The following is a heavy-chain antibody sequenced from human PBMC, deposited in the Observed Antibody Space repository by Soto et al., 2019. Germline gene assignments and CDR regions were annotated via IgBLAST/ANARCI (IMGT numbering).Heavy chain of an antibody. J-gene: IGHJ6*02. CDR3: AKDVFIQLWIVVTMDV. V-gene: IGHV3-23*01. CDR2: ISGSGGST. Sequence: PGGSLRLSCAASGFTFSSYAMSWVRQAPGKGLEWVSAISGSGGSTYYADSVKGRFTISRDNSKNTLYLEMNSLRAEDTAVYYCAKDVFIQLWIVVTMDVWGQGTTVTVSS. CDR1: GFTFSSYA. D-gene: IGHD5-18*01.